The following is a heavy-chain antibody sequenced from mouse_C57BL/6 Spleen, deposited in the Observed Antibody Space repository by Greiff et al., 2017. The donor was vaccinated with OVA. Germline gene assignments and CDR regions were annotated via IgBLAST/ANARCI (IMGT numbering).Heavy chain of an antibody. Sequence: EVKLMESEGGLVQPGSSMKLSCTASGFTFSDYYMAWVRQVPEKGLEWVANINYDGSSTYYLASLKSRFIISRDNAKNILYLQLSSLKSEDTATYYCAWSLGVLARDYAMDYWGQGTTVTVSS. D-gene: IGHD1-1*01. V-gene: IGHV5-16*01. CDR1: GFTFSDYY. J-gene: IGHJ4*01. CDR2: INYDGSST. CDR3: AWSLGVLARDYAMDY.